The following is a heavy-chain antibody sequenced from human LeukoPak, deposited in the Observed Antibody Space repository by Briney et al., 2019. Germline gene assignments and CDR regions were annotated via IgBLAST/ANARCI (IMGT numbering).Heavy chain of an antibody. V-gene: IGHV4-34*01. Sequence: PSETLSLTCGIYGGSFSGYYWTWVRQPPGKGLEWIGEINQSGSTDYNPSLKSRVTISSDTSKNHFFLNLTSMTAADTAVYYCVRRGKRLRFFEWVDAFDIWGQGTMVTLSS. CDR2: INQSGST. D-gene: IGHD3-3*01. CDR3: VRRGKRLRFFEWVDAFDI. CDR1: GGSFSGYY. J-gene: IGHJ3*02.